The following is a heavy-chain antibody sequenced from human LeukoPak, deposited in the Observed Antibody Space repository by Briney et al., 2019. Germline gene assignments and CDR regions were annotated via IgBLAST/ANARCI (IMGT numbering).Heavy chain of an antibody. CDR2: ISSSSSYI. CDR1: GFTFSSYS. D-gene: IGHD2-15*01. Sequence: GGSLRLSCAASGFTFSSYSMNWVRQAPGKGLEWVSSISSSSSYIYYADSVKGRFTISRDNAKNSLYLQINSLRAEDTAVYYCARGGPYCSGGSCHDAFDIWGQGTMVTVSS. J-gene: IGHJ3*02. CDR3: ARGGPYCSGGSCHDAFDI. V-gene: IGHV3-21*01.